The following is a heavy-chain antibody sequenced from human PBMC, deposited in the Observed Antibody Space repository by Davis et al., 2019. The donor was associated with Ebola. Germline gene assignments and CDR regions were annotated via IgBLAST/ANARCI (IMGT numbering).Heavy chain of an antibody. CDR3: AGGGLRFLEWLRPHYMDV. D-gene: IGHD3-3*01. J-gene: IGHJ6*03. Sequence: SVKVSCKASGGTFSNYAINWVRQAPGQGLEWMGGIIPIFGTINFARKFQDRITITADESTSTVYTELSSLRSEDTAVYYCAGGGLRFLEWLRPHYMDVWGKGTTVTVSS. CDR1: GGTFSNYA. V-gene: IGHV1-69*13. CDR2: IIPIFGTI.